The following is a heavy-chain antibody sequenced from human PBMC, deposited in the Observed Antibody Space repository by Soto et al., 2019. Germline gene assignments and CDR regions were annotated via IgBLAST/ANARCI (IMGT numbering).Heavy chain of an antibody. CDR3: ARDLLAGQELVIPWFEP. D-gene: IGHD3-16*02. J-gene: IGHJ5*02. V-gene: IGHV3-21*06. Sequence: PGGSLRLSCSASGFSISNFGMFWVRQAPGRGLEWISSITSKSGQTYYAESVKGRFTISRDNAKNSLYLEMNSLGAGDTAVYYCARDLLAGQELVIPWFEPWGRGTLVTVSS. CDR1: GFSISNFG. CDR2: ITSKSGQT.